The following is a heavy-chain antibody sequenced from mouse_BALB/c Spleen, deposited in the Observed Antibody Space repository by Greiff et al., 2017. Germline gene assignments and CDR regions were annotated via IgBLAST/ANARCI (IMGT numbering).Heavy chain of an antibody. J-gene: IGHJ4*01. CDR1: GFNINDYY. V-gene: IGHV14-1*02. Sequence: VQLQQSGAELVRPGALVKLSCKASGFNINDYYMHWVKQRPEQGLEWIGWIDPENGNTIYDPKFQGKASITADTSSNTAYLQLSSLTSEDTAVYYCATAMDDWGQGTSVTVSS. CDR3: ATAMDD. CDR2: IDPENGNT.